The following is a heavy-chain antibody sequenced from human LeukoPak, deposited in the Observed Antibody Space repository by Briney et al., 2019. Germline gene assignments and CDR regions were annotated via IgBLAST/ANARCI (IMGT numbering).Heavy chain of an antibody. V-gene: IGHV3-74*01. CDR1: GFTFSTYW. CDR2: IDPDGTNT. J-gene: IGHJ4*02. CDR3: AKDIHWGQFDF. D-gene: IGHD7-27*01. Sequence: GGSLRLSCAAAGFTFSTYWMHWVRQAPGKGPVWVPHIDPDGTNTAYADSVRGRFTISRDNAKNTLYLQMNSLRVEDTAVYHCAKDIHWGQFDFWGQGTQVTVSS.